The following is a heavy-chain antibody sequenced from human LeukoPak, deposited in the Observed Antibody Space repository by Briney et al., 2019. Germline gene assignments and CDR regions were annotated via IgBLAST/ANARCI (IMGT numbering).Heavy chain of an antibody. Sequence: GGSLRLSCAASGFTFSSYSMNWVRQAPGKGLEWVSSISSSSSYIYYADSVKGRFTISRDNAKNSLYLQMNSLRAEDTAVYYCAREPSAWGKGPDYWGQGTLVTVSS. V-gene: IGHV3-21*01. D-gene: IGHD7-27*01. CDR3: AREPSAWGKGPDY. J-gene: IGHJ4*02. CDR1: GFTFSSYS. CDR2: ISSSSSYI.